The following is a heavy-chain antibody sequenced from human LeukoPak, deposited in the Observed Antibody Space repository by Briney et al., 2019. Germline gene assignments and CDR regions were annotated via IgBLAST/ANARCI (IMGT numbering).Heavy chain of an antibody. CDR1: GGTFSSYA. CDR2: ISAYNGNT. D-gene: IGHD2-2*01. Sequence: ASVKVSCKASGGTFSSYAISWVRQAPGQGLEWMGWISAYNGNTNYAQKLQGRVTMTTDTSTSTAYMELRILRSDDTAVYYCARGGGYCSSTSCRNWFDPWGQGTLVTVSS. V-gene: IGHV1-18*01. CDR3: ARGGGYCSSTSCRNWFDP. J-gene: IGHJ5*02.